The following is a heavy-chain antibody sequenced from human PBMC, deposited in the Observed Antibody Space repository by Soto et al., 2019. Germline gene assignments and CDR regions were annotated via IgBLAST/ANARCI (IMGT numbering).Heavy chain of an antibody. CDR3: GRGDTRLGELSHDF. J-gene: IGHJ4*02. Sequence: QLQLQESGSGQVKPSQTLSLTCVVSGGSVTSGGHSWSWIRQPPGKGLEWLGSIYQAKSAYYNPSLMCRVSISVDRSNNQVSLRVTSVTAADTAVYYCGRGDTRLGELSHDFWGQGTLVTVSS. CDR1: GGSVTSGGHS. V-gene: IGHV4-30-2*01. CDR2: IYQAKSA. D-gene: IGHD3-16*02.